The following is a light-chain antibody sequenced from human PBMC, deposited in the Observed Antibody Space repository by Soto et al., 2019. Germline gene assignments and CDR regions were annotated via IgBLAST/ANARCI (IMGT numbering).Light chain of an antibody. Sequence: DIQMTPSRSSLSASIVDIVNITFRSSQRIVNYLASYQQKPGKVPKLLIYAASSLQSGVPSRFSGSGSVTDFTLTISSLQPEDFATYYCQKTYRTPLNFGGGTKVAIK. J-gene: IGKJ4*01. CDR3: QKTYRTPLN. V-gene: IGKV1-27*01. CDR1: QRIVNY. CDR2: AAS.